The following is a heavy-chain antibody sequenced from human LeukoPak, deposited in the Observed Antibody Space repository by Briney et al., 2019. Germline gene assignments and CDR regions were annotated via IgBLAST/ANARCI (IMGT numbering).Heavy chain of an antibody. V-gene: IGHV4-59*13. CDR1: GGSISSYY. Sequence: PSETLSLTCTVSGGSISSYYWSWIRQPPGKGLEWIGYIYYSGSTNYNPSLKSRVTISVDTSKNQFSLKLSSVTAADTAVYYCARSSSWTIYYYYYYMDVWGKGTTVTVSS. CDR2: IYYSGST. J-gene: IGHJ6*03. D-gene: IGHD6-13*01. CDR3: ARSSSWTIYYYYYYMDV.